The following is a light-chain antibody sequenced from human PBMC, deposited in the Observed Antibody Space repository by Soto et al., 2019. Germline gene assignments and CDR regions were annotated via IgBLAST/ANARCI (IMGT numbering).Light chain of an antibody. CDR1: SSDVGGYNY. V-gene: IGLV2-14*03. CDR2: DVS. J-gene: IGLJ7*01. CDR3: SSYTSINTWV. Sequence: QSALTQPASVSGSPGQSITISCTGTSSDVGGYNYVSWYQQHPGKAPKLMIYDVSNRPSGVSNRFSGSKSGNTASLTISGLQADDEADYYCSSYTSINTWVFGGGTQLTVL.